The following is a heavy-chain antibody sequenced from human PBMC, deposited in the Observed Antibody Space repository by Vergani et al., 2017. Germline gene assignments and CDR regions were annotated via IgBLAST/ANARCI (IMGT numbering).Heavy chain of an antibody. D-gene: IGHD3-16*02. V-gene: IGHV4-59*01. CDR2: IYYSGST. CDR1: GGSISSYY. Sequence: QVQLQESGPGLVKPSETLSLTCTVSGGSISSYYWSWIRQPPGKGLEWIGYIYYSGSTNYNPSLKSRVTISVDTSKNQFSLKLSSVTAADTAVCYCARVVGDYVWGSYRPNDMDVWGKGTTVTVSS. CDR3: ARVVGDYVWGSYRPNDMDV. J-gene: IGHJ6*03.